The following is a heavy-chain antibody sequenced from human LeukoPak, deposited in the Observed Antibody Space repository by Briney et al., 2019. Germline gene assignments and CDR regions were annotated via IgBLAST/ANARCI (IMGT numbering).Heavy chain of an antibody. CDR1: GFPFSSYN. J-gene: IGHJ4*02. D-gene: IGHD2-2*02. CDR3: ARGQNEWYPVVVPAAIFYYFDY. V-gene: IGHV3-21*01. Sequence: GGSLRLSCAASGFPFSSYNMNWVRQTPGKGLEWISSISSSSSYIYYADSVKGRFTISRDNAKNSLYLQMNSLRAEDTAVYYCARGQNEWYPVVVPAAIFYYFDYWGQGTLVTVSS. CDR2: ISSSSSYI.